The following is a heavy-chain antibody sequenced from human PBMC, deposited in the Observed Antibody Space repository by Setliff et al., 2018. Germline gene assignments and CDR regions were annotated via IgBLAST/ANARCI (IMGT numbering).Heavy chain of an antibody. Sequence: GGSLRLSCAASRFTFSNYAMSWVRQAPGKGLEWVSAISASGRTTYSADSVKGRFTVSRDNSKNTLYLQMNSLRGEDTAVYYCAKDTGYYFDYWGQGTLVTVSS. V-gene: IGHV3-23*01. CDR2: ISASGRTT. CDR1: RFTFSNYA. CDR3: AKDTGYYFDY. J-gene: IGHJ4*02. D-gene: IGHD4-4*01.